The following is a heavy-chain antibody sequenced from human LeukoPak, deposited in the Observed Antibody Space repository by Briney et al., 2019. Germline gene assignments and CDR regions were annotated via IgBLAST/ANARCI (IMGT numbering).Heavy chain of an antibody. D-gene: IGHD6-13*01. V-gene: IGHV3-30*04. Sequence: GGSLRLSCVASGFTFRSYSLHWVRQAPGKGLEWVAVMSFDGSHQYFPDSVKGRFTISRDNSNNTLYLQMNGLRAEDTAVYYCATPLISISSTTYYNYFEYWGQGALVSVSS. CDR3: ATPLISISSTTYYNYFEY. J-gene: IGHJ4*02. CDR2: MSFDGSHQ. CDR1: GFTFRSYS.